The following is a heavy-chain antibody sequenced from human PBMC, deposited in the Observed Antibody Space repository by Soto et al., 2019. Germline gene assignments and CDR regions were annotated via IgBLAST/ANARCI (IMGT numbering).Heavy chain of an antibody. CDR2: ITGGGGST. V-gene: IGHV3-23*01. J-gene: IGHJ4*02. CDR1: GFTFAGYA. D-gene: IGHD1-1*01. Sequence: EVQLLESGGDLVQPGGSLRLSCAASGFTFAGYAMSWVRQAPGKGLEWVSTITGGGGSTFYADSVKGRFTISRDNSKNTLYLQMNSLRAEDTAVYYCAKVSWAYKEHNYFDSWGQGTLVTVSS. CDR3: AKVSWAYKEHNYFDS.